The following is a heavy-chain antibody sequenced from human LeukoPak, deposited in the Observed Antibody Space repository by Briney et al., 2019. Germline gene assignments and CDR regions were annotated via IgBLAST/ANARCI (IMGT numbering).Heavy chain of an antibody. CDR1: GFTFSNAW. J-gene: IGHJ6*03. CDR3: TTEPTGYCSGGSCYDYYYYVDV. CDR2: IKSKTDGGTT. V-gene: IGHV3-15*01. Sequence: NPGGSLRLSCAASGFTFSNAWMSWVRQAPGKGLEWVGRIKSKTDGGTTDYAAPVKGRFTISRDDSKNTLYLQMNSLKTEDTAVYYCTTEPTGYCSGGSCYDYYYYVDVWGKGTTVTVSS. D-gene: IGHD2-15*01.